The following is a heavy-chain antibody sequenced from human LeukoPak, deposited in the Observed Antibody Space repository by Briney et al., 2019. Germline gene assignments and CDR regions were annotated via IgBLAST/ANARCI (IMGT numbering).Heavy chain of an antibody. CDR3: AKDPHAANFRYYFEY. Sequence: GGTLRLSRAASAFTFSSYGMSWVRQAPGKGLEWVSAISGDGRDIFYADAVKGRFTISRDNSKNTLYLQMTSLRAEDTAVYYCAKDPHAANFRYYFEYWGQGAPLTVSS. J-gene: IGHJ4*02. CDR2: ISGDGRDI. D-gene: IGHD2-15*01. CDR1: AFTFSSYG. V-gene: IGHV3-23*01.